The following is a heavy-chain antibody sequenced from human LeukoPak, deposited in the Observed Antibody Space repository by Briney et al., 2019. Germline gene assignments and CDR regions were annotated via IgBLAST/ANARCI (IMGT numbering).Heavy chain of an antibody. CDR3: ARDRYGDSSFDY. Sequence: GGSLRLSCAASGLTFTSYSISWVRQAPGKGLEWVSSINSRSSYIYYADSVKGRFTISRDNAKNSIYLQMNSLRAEDTAVYYCARDRYGDSSFDYWGQGTLVTVSS. CDR1: GLTFTSYS. J-gene: IGHJ4*02. D-gene: IGHD4-17*01. CDR2: INSRSSYI. V-gene: IGHV3-21*01.